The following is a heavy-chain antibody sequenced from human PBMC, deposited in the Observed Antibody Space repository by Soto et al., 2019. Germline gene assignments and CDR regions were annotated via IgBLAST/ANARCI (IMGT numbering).Heavy chain of an antibody. CDR3: ARAGGYCSSTSCQTYGMDV. V-gene: IGHV3-21*01. Sequence: GGSLRLSCAASGFTFSSYSMNWVRQAPGKGLEWVSSISSSSSYIYYADSVKGRFTISRDNAKNSLYLQMNSLRAEDTAVFYCARAGGYCSSTSCQTYGMDVWGQGTTVTVSS. CDR1: GFTFSSYS. D-gene: IGHD2-2*01. J-gene: IGHJ6*02. CDR2: ISSSSSYI.